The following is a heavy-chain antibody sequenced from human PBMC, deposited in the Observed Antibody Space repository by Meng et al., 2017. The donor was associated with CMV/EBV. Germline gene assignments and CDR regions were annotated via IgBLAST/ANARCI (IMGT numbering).Heavy chain of an antibody. CDR1: GFTFSSYS. CDR2: ISSSSSTI. CDR3: ARVGRWSIKADYYWYFDL. D-gene: IGHD2-8*02. J-gene: IGHJ2*01. Sequence: GGSLRLSCAASGFTFSSYSMNWARQAPGEGLEWVSYISSSSSTIYYADSVKGRFTISRDNAKNSLYLQMNSLRAEDTAVYYCARVGRWSIKADYYWYFDLWGRGTLVTVSS. V-gene: IGHV3-48*04.